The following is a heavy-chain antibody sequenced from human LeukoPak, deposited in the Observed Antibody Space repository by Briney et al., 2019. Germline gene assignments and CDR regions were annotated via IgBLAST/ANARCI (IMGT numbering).Heavy chain of an antibody. Sequence: SVKVSCKASGGTFSSYSLSWVRQAPGQGLEWMGRIIPVIQITNYAQKFQGRVTITADKSTTTAYLELSSLRSEDTAVYYCAWHPSSGEFYFDSWGQGTLVTVSS. CDR1: GGTFSSYS. CDR2: IIPVIQIT. D-gene: IGHD3-22*01. J-gene: IGHJ4*02. V-gene: IGHV1-69*02. CDR3: AWHPSSGEFYFDS.